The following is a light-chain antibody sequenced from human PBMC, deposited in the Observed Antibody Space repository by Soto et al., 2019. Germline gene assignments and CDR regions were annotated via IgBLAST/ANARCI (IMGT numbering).Light chain of an antibody. V-gene: IGKV3-20*01. CDR3: QLHGASSLFT. CDR1: QSVNRNY. CDR2: GAS. Sequence: EIVLTQSPGTLSLSPGERATLSCRASQSVNRNYLVWFQQKPGHAPRLLISGASSRATGIPDRFSGSGSGTDFTLTISRLEPEDFAVYYWQLHGASSLFTFGAGTRVD. J-gene: IGKJ3*01.